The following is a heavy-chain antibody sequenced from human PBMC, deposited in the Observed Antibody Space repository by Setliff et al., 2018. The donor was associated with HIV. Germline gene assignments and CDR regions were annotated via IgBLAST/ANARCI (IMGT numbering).Heavy chain of an antibody. CDR3: ASDCRVGWVFTYGMDV. V-gene: IGHV3-23*01. Sequence: PGGSLRLSCAVSGFMFSNYAMNWVRQGPGRELEWVSAIRGNGVDRFYTDSVRGRFTISRDNSKNTLYLQMSSLRADDTAVYYCASDCRVGWVFTYGMDVWGQGTLVTVSS. CDR2: IRGNGVDR. CDR1: GFMFSNYA. D-gene: IGHD6-13*01. J-gene: IGHJ6*02.